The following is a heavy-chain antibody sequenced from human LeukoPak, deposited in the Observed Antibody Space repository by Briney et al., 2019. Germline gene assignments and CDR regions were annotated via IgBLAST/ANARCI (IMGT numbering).Heavy chain of an antibody. CDR2: IWYGGSNK. CDR1: GFTFSSYG. V-gene: IGHV3-30*18. D-gene: IGHD6-13*01. Sequence: SLRLSCAASGFTFSSYGMHWVRQAPGKGLEWVAVIWYGGSNKYYADSVKGRFTISRDNSKNTLYLQMNSLRAEDTAVYYCAKGSAALDLWGKGTTVTVSS. CDR3: AKGSAALDL. J-gene: IGHJ6*04.